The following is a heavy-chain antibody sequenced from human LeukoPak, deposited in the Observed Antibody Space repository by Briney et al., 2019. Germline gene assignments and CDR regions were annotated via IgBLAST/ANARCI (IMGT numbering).Heavy chain of an antibody. CDR3: AKGLSNWNYGGIDY. V-gene: IGHV3-23*01. Sequence: PGGSLRLSCAASGFTFSSYAMSWVRQAPGKGLEWVSAISGSGGSTYYADSVKGRFTISRDNSKNTLYLQMNSLRAEDTAVYYCAKGLSNWNYGGIDYWGQGTLVTVSS. D-gene: IGHD1-7*01. CDR1: GFTFSSYA. CDR2: ISGSGGST. J-gene: IGHJ4*02.